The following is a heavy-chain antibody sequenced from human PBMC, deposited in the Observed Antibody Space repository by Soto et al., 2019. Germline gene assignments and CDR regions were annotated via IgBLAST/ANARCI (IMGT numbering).Heavy chain of an antibody. J-gene: IGHJ4*02. D-gene: IGHD6-19*01. CDR1: GFTFGSYA. CDR3: AKDLIAVTGLGVFDY. V-gene: IGHV3-23*01. CDR2: IRGGGSAT. Sequence: GGSLRLSCAASGFTFGSYAMSWVRQAPGKGLEWVSLIRGGGSATYYADSVKGRFTISRDNSKNTLYLHMSSLRAEDTAVYCCAKDLIAVTGLGVFDYWGQGTLVTVSS.